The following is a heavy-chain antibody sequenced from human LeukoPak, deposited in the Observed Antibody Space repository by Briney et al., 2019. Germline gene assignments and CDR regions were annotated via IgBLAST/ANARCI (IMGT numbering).Heavy chain of an antibody. CDR3: ARLYYDSSGYSLRAEYFQH. D-gene: IGHD3-22*01. V-gene: IGHV1-18*01. CDR1: GYTFTSYG. J-gene: IGHJ1*01. CDR2: IGAYNGNT. Sequence: ASVKVSCKASGYTFTSYGISWVRQAPGQGLEWMGWIGAYNGNTNYAQKLQGRVTMTTDTSTSTAYMELRSLRSDDTAVYYCARLYYDSSGYSLRAEYFQHWGQGTLVTVSS.